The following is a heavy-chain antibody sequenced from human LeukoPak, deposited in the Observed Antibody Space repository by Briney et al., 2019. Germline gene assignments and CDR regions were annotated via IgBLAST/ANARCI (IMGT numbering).Heavy chain of an antibody. J-gene: IGHJ6*02. CDR1: GFTFSSYG. CDR3: AKDRYIDAPGGYYYGMDV. CDR2: ISYDGSNK. Sequence: GSLRLSCAASGFTFSSYGMHWVRQAPGKGLEWVAVISYDGSNKYYADSVKGRFTISRDNSKNTLYLQMNSLRAEDTAVYYCAKDRYIDAPGGYYYGMDVWGQGTTVTVSS. V-gene: IGHV3-30*18. D-gene: IGHD3-9*01.